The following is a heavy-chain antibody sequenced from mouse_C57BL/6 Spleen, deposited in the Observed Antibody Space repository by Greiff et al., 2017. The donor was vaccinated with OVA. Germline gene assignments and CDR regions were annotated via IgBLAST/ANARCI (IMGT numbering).Heavy chain of an antibody. CDR2: INPNNGGT. CDR3: AINWDDFDY. CDR1: GYTFTDYN. V-gene: IGHV1-22*01. J-gene: IGHJ2*01. D-gene: IGHD4-1*01. Sequence: EVMLVESGPELVKPGASVKMSCKASGYTFTDYNMHWVKQSHGKSLEWIGYINPNNGGTSYNQKFKGKATLTVNKSSSTAYMELRSLTSEDSAVYYCAINWDDFDYWGQGTTLTVSS.